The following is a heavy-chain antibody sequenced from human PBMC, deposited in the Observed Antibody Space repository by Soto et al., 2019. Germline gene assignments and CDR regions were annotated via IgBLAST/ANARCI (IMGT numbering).Heavy chain of an antibody. D-gene: IGHD3-3*01. V-gene: IGHV3-30*18. CDR3: AKRIVSYYDFWSGYYDNYYYYGMDV. CDR2: ISHDGSNK. J-gene: IGHJ6*02. CDR1: GYTFTSYG. Sequence: SCKASGYTFTSYGMHWVRQAPGKGLEWVAVISHDGSNKYYADSVKGRFTISRDNSKNTLYLQMNSLRAEDTAVYYCAKRIVSYYDFWSGYYDNYYYYGMDVWGQGTTVTVSS.